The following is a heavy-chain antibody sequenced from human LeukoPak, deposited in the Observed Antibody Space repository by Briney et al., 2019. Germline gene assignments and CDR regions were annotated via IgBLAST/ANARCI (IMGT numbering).Heavy chain of an antibody. V-gene: IGHV3-15*01. CDR2: IKSKTDGGTK. CDR1: GFTFSNAW. J-gene: IGHJ4*02. D-gene: IGHD7-27*01. CDR3: TTARWAGEIDY. Sequence: GGSLRLSCAASGFTFSNAWMSWVRQAPGKGLEWVGRIKSKTDGGTKDYAAPVKGRFTISRDASKTTLYLQMNSLKTEDTAVYYCTTARWAGEIDYWGQGTLVTVSS.